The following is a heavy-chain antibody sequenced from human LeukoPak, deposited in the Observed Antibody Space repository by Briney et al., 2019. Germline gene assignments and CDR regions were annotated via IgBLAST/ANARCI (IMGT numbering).Heavy chain of an antibody. Sequence: SETLSLTCTVSGGSISSYYWSWIRQPPGKGLEWIGYISSSGSTNYNPSLKSRVTILVDTSKNQFSLKLSSVTAADTAVYFCARDLWGAAAGFFDYWGQGTLVTVSS. CDR1: GGSISSYY. J-gene: IGHJ4*02. V-gene: IGHV4-59*01. CDR2: ISSSGST. CDR3: ARDLWGAAAGFFDY. D-gene: IGHD6-13*01.